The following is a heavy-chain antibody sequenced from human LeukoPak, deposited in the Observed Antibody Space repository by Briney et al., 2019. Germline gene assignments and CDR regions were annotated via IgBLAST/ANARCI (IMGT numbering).Heavy chain of an antibody. CDR3: ARDLYSSSWRHFDY. D-gene: IGHD6-13*01. CDR2: IIPIFGTA. CDR1: GGTFSSYA. J-gene: IGHJ4*02. V-gene: IGHV1-69*01. Sequence: VASVKVSCKASGGTFSSYAISWVRQAPGQGLEWMGGIIPIFGTANYAQKFQGRVTITADESTSPAYMELSSLRSEDTAVYYCARDLYSSSWRHFDYWGQGTLVTVSS.